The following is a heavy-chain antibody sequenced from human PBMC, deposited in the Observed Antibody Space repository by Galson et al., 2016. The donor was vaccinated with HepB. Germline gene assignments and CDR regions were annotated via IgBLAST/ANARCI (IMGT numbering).Heavy chain of an antibody. Sequence: SLRLSCAASGFTFSSYWMHWVRRAPGKGLVWVSRINSDGSDTTYADSVKGRFTISRDNAKNTLYLQMNTLRVEDTAVYYCARLQTRYGDPDAFDIWGQGTVVTVSS. D-gene: IGHD4-17*01. CDR3: ARLQTRYGDPDAFDI. CDR1: GFTFSSYW. V-gene: IGHV3-74*01. CDR2: INSDGSDT. J-gene: IGHJ3*02.